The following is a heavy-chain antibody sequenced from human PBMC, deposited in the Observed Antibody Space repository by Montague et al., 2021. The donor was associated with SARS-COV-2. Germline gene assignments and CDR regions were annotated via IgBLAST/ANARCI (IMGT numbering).Heavy chain of an antibody. CDR3: ARTGYSSGWHSFDN. J-gene: IGHJ4*02. CDR2: IYHSGST. CDR1: GGSISSINW. V-gene: IGHV4-4*02. Sequence: SETLSLTCVVSGGSISSINWWSWVRQPPGKGLEWIVEIYHSGSTNYNPSLKSRVIISVDKSKNQFSLKLSSVTAADTAVYYCARTGYSSGWHSFDNWGQGTLVTVSS. D-gene: IGHD6-19*01.